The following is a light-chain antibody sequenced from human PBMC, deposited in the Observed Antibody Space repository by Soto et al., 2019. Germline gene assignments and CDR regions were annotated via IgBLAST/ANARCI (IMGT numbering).Light chain of an antibody. CDR1: QGISGW. J-gene: IGKJ2*01. CDR2: AAS. Sequence: DIQMTQSPSSVSASVGDRVTITCRASQGISGWLAWYQQKPGKAPKLLIYAASSLQSGVLSRFSGSGSGTDFTLPISSLQPEDFATYYCQQANSFPYTFGQGTKLEIK. CDR3: QQANSFPYT. V-gene: IGKV1-12*01.